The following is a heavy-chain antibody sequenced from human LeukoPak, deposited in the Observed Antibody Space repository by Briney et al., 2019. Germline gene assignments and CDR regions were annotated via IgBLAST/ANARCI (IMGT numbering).Heavy chain of an antibody. J-gene: IGHJ4*02. CDR1: GFTFSGYW. CDR2: INSDGSST. CDR3: ARGRDYGDYPAGY. Sequence: GGSLRLSCAASGFTFSGYWMHWVRQGPGKGLVWVSRINSDGSSTSYADSVKGRFTISRDNAKNTLYLQMNSLRAEDTAMYYCARGRDYGDYPAGYWGQGTLVTVSS. V-gene: IGHV3-74*01. D-gene: IGHD4-17*01.